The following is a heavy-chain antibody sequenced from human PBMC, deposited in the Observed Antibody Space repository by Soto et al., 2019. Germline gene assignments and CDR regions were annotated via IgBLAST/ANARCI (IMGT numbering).Heavy chain of an antibody. Sequence: EVQLVESGGGLVQPGRSLRLSCAASGFTFDDYAMHWVXXXXXXXXEWVSGISWNSGSIGYADSVKGRFTISRDNXXXXXXXXXXXXXXXXXXXXXXXXXXXXXXXYFDYWGQGTLVTVSS. J-gene: IGHJ4*02. V-gene: IGHV3-9*01. CDR2: ISWNSGSI. CDR1: GFTFDDYA. CDR3: XXXXXXXXXYFDY.